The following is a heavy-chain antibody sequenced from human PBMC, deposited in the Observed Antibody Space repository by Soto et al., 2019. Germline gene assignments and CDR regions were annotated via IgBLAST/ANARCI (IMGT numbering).Heavy chain of an antibody. CDR2: ISGSGGST. J-gene: IGHJ6*02. CDR3: AKDRHSSSLFEAYYYYGMDV. D-gene: IGHD6-6*01. CDR1: GFTFSSYA. V-gene: IGHV3-23*01. Sequence: GGSLRLSCAASGFTFSSYAMSWVRQAPGKGLEWVSAISGSGGSTYYADTVKGRFTISRDNSKNTLYLQMNSLRAEDTAVYYCAKDRHSSSLFEAYYYYGMDVWGQGTTVTVSS.